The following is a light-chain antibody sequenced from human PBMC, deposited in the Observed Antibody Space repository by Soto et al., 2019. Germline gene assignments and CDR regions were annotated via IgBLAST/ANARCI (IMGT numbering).Light chain of an antibody. J-gene: IGKJ1*01. CDR1: QTISSW. V-gene: IGKV1-5*03. CDR3: QHYNSYSEA. Sequence: DIQMTQSPSTLSGSVGDRVTITCRASQTISSWLAWYQQKPGKAPKLLIYKASTLKSGVPSRFSGSGSGTEFTLTISSLRPDDFATYDCQHYNSYSEAFGQGTKVELK. CDR2: KAS.